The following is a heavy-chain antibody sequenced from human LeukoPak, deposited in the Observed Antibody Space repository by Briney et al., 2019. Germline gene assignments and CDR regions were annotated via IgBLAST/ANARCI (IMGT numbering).Heavy chain of an antibody. Sequence: PSETLSLTCSVYGGSFSGYYWRWIRQPPGKGLEWIGEINHSGSTNYNPSLKSRVTISVDTSKNQFSLKLSSVTAADTAVYYCARGRRYCSSTSCYFWIDPWGQGTLVTVSS. CDR2: INHSGST. CDR1: GGSFSGYY. V-gene: IGHV4-34*01. J-gene: IGHJ5*02. D-gene: IGHD2-2*01. CDR3: ARGRRYCSSTSCYFWIDP.